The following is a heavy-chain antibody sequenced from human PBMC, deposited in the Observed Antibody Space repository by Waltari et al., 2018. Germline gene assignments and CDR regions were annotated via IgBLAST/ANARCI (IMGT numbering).Heavy chain of an antibody. CDR2: INPKGGGT. V-gene: IGHV1-2*02. CDR3: ARGGVQGVIIDDNWFDP. D-gene: IGHD3-10*01. Sequence: QVQLVQSGAEVKKPGASVKVSCKASGYIFTGYYIHWVRQAPGQGLQWMGWINPKGGGTYYAQKFQGRVTMTRDTSISTAYMELISLRSDDTAVYYCARGGVQGVIIDDNWFDPWGQGTLDTVSS. J-gene: IGHJ5*02. CDR1: GYIFTGYY.